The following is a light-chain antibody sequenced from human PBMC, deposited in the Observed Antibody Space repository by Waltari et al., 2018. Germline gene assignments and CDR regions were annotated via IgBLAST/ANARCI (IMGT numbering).Light chain of an antibody. CDR2: EVS. V-gene: IGLV2-8*01. Sequence: QSALTQPPSASGPPGPSVTMSCTGTTSDFGGYNSFSWYQQHPGPVPKLIIYEVSERPSGVPHRFSGSKSGNTASLTVSGLQAEDEADYYCSSYAGSNSHVFGTGTRVTVL. CDR3: SSYAGSNSHV. J-gene: IGLJ1*01. CDR1: TSDFGGYNS.